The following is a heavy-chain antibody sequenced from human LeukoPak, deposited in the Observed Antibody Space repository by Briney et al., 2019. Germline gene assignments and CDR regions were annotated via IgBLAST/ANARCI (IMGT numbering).Heavy chain of an antibody. CDR2: ISSGSSYI. CDR1: GFTFGDYS. V-gene: IGHV3-21*01. D-gene: IGHD6-19*01. J-gene: IGHJ4*02. CDR3: ARDRGWSFRGEIDF. Sequence: GSLRLSCAASGFTFGDYSMSWVRQAPGRGLEWVSSISSGSSYIYYADSLKGRFTISRDNAKNSLYLQMNSLRAEDTAVYYCARDRGWSFRGEIDFWGQGTLVTVSS.